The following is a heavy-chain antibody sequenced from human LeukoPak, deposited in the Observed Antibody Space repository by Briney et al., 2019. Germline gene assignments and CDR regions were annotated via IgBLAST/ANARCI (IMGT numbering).Heavy chain of an antibody. J-gene: IGHJ1*01. Sequence: ASVKVSCKASGGTFSSHAISWVRQAPGQGLEWMGRIIPILGIANYAQKFQGRVTITADKSTSTAYMELSSLRSEDTAVYYCAYCGGDCSFYSIAEYFQHWGQGTLVTVSS. CDR1: GGTFSSHA. V-gene: IGHV1-69*04. CDR2: IIPILGIA. D-gene: IGHD2-21*02. CDR3: AYCGGDCSFYSIAEYFQH.